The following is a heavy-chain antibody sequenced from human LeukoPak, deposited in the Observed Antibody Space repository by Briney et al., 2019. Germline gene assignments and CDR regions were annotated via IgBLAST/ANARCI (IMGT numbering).Heavy chain of an antibody. CDR2: ISAYNGNT. V-gene: IGHV1-18*01. J-gene: IGHJ5*02. CDR1: GYTFTSYG. Sequence: ASVKVSCKASGYTFTSYGIRWVRQAPGQGLEWMGWISAYNGNTNYAQKLQGRVTMTTDTSTSTAYMELRSLRSDDTAVYYCARDDRKSFLSKEVLRFLEWPLEGWFDPWGQGTLVTVSS. CDR3: ARDDRKSFLSKEVLRFLEWPLEGWFDP. D-gene: IGHD3-3*01.